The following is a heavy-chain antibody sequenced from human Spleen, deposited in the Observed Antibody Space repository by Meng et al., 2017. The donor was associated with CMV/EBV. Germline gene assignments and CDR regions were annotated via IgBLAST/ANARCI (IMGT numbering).Heavy chain of an antibody. Sequence: GESLKISCAASGFTFSTYWMNWVRQAPGKGLEWVATINQDGSEKFYVDSVKGRLTISRNTSKNTLYLQMNSLRVEDTAVYYCAVDCGSGLSQYDCWGQGTLVTVSS. J-gene: IGHJ4*02. CDR2: INQDGSEK. V-gene: IGHV3-7*01. CDR1: GFTFSTYW. CDR3: AVDCGSGLSQYDC. D-gene: IGHD3-10*01.